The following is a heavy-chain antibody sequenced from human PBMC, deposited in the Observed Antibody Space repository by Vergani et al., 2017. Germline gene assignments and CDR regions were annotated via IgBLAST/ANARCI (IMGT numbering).Heavy chain of an antibody. Sequence: EVQLVESGGGLVKPGGSLRLSCTVSGLTLSSYAMSWVRQAPGKGLEWVSSISDRDTSTYYADSVKGRFTISRDNSKNTLDLQMNSLRAEDTALYYCTSREYYFDYWGQGTLVTVSS. CDR2: ISDRDTST. V-gene: IGHV3-23*04. CDR1: GLTLSSYA. CDR3: TSREYYFDY. J-gene: IGHJ4*02.